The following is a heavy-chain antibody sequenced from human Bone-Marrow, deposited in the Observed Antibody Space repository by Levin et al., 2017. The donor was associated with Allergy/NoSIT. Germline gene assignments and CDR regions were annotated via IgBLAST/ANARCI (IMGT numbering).Heavy chain of an antibody. D-gene: IGHD2-2*01. Sequence: GESLKISCKASGYTFTGYYMHWVRQAPGQGLEWMGRINPNSGGTNYAQKFQGRVTMTRDTSISTAYMELSRLRSDDTAVYYCARALSCSSTSCYADAFDSWGQGTMVTVSS. CDR1: GYTFTGYY. CDR2: INPNSGGT. V-gene: IGHV1-2*06. CDR3: ARALSCSSTSCYADAFDS. J-gene: IGHJ3*02.